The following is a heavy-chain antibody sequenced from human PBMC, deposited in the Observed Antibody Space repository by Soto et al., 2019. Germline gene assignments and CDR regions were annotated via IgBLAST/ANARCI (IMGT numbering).Heavy chain of an antibody. D-gene: IGHD3-16*01. V-gene: IGHV3-48*01. CDR1: GFTFSSYS. J-gene: IGHJ5*02. Sequence: PGGSLRLSCAPPGFTFSSYSMNWVRQAPGKGLEWVSYISSSSTIYYADSVKGRFTISRDNAKNSLYLQMNSLRAEDTAVYYCAREVGDNWFDPWGQGTLVTVSS. CDR2: ISSSSTI. CDR3: AREVGDNWFDP.